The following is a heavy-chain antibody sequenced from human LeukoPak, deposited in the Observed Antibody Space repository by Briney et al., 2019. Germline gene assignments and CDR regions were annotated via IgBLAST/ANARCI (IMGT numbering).Heavy chain of an antibody. V-gene: IGHV3-23*01. D-gene: IGHD3-22*01. CDR3: AKANYNYSSGYY. Sequence: AGSLRLSCAASGFTFSTYAMSWVRQAPGKGLEWVSSISGRGGSTYYADSVNGRFAVSRDNSTNTLYLQMNSLRAEDTVVYYCAKANYNYSSGYYWGQGTLVTVSS. CDR2: ISGRGGST. CDR1: GFTFSTYA. J-gene: IGHJ4*02.